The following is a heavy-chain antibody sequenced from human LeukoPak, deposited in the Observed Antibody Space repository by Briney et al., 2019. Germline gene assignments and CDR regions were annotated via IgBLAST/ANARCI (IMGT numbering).Heavy chain of an antibody. CDR1: GGSIGTFH. CDR3: ARSDGIVGEEAWFDP. D-gene: IGHD1-26*01. J-gene: IGHJ5*02. CDR2: IFTTEVT. V-gene: IGHV4-4*09. Sequence: SETLSLTCSVSGGSIGTFHWHWIRQPPGKGLEWIGYIFTTEVTNYSPSLKSRFTISVDTSKNQFSLRLSSVTAADTAVYYCARSDGIVGEEAWFDPWGQGTLVTVS.